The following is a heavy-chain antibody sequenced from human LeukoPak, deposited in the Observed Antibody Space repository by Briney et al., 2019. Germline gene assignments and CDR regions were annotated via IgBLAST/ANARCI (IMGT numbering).Heavy chain of an antibody. J-gene: IGHJ4*02. D-gene: IGHD3-10*01. V-gene: IGHV3-23*01. CDR3: AKGQPPYYYGSGSYDY. Sequence: PGGSLRLSCAASGFTFSSYAMSWVRQAPGKGLEWVSAISGSGGSTYYADSVKGRFTISRDNSKNTLYLQMSSLRAEDTAVYYCAKGQPPYYYGSGSYDYWGQGTLVTVSS. CDR2: ISGSGGST. CDR1: GFTFSSYA.